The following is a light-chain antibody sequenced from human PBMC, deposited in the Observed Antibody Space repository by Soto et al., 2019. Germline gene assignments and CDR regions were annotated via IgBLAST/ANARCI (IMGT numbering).Light chain of an antibody. CDR2: DAS. CDR1: QSISVW. V-gene: IGKV1-5*01. CDR3: QEYKSAT. Sequence: DIQMTQSPSTLSASVGDRVTITCRASQSISVWLAWYQQIPGRAPKLLIYDASTFQSGVPSRFSGSGSGTEFILTISSLQPDDSSTYYYQEYKSATFGQGTKLQIK. J-gene: IGKJ2*01.